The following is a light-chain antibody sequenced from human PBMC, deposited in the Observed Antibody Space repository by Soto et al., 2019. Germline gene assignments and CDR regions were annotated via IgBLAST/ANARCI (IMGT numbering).Light chain of an antibody. CDR2: DAS. Sequence: EIVLTQSPGTLSLSPGERATLSCRASQSVSNRYLAWYQHKPGQAPRLLMYDASTRATGIPDRFSGSGSGTDFTLTICRLEPEDFAVYYCQQYGTSPRPFGQGTKVEIK. J-gene: IGKJ1*01. CDR3: QQYGTSPRP. CDR1: QSVSNRY. V-gene: IGKV3-20*01.